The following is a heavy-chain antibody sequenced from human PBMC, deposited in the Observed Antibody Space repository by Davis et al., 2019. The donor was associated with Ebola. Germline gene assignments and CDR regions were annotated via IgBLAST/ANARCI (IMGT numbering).Heavy chain of an antibody. J-gene: IGHJ4*02. Sequence: GGSLRLSCAASGFTFSSYGMHWVRQAPGKGLEWVAVISYDGSNKYYADSVKGRFTISRDNSKNTLYLQMNSLRAEDTAVYYCAKDGLAYCGGDCYPPDYWGQGTLVTVSS. CDR3: AKDGLAYCGGDCYPPDY. CDR2: ISYDGSNK. CDR1: GFTFSSYG. V-gene: IGHV3-30*18. D-gene: IGHD2-21*02.